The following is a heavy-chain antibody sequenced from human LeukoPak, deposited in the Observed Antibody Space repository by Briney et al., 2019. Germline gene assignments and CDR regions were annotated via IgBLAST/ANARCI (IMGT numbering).Heavy chain of an antibody. CDR1: GFTFSDYY. J-gene: IGHJ4*02. D-gene: IGHD3-22*01. Sequence: GGSLRLSCAASGFTFSDYYMSWIRQAPGKGLEWVSHISSSGSTIYYADSVKGRFTISRDNAKNSLYLQMNSLRAEDTAVYYCARDFRIAVAGTSRYYYDSSGVYWGQGTLVTVSS. CDR2: ISSSGSTI. V-gene: IGHV3-11*01. CDR3: ARDFRIAVAGTSRYYYDSSGVY.